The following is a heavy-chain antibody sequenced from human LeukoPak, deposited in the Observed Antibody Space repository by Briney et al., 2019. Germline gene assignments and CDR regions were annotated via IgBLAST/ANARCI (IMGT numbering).Heavy chain of an antibody. CDR2: IIPILGIA. CDR3: AREPPLAYYGSGSAHFDY. V-gene: IGHV1-69*04. CDR1: GGTFSSYA. D-gene: IGHD3-10*01. Sequence: ASVKVSCKASGGTFSSYAISWVRQAPGQGLEWMGRIIPILGIANYAQKFQGRVTITADKSTSTAYMELSSLRSEDTAVYYCAREPPLAYYGSGSAHFDYWGQGTLVTVSS. J-gene: IGHJ4*02.